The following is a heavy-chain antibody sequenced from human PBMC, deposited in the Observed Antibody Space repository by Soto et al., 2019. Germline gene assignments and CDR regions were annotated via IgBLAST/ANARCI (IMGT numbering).Heavy chain of an antibody. CDR2: IADTT. V-gene: IGHV3-23*01. D-gene: IGHD7-27*01. J-gene: IGHJ4*02. Sequence: EVQLLESGGGLVQPGGSLRLSCAASGFTFSIYGMTWVRQAPGKGLEWVSGIADTTYYADSAKGRFTISRDNSKNTLYLQMNSLRAEDTAVYYCAKNGDNRQYDYWGQGTLVTVSS. CDR1: GFTFSIYG. CDR3: AKNGDNRQYDY.